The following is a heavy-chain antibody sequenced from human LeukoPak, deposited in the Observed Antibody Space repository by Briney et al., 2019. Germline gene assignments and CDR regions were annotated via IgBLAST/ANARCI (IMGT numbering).Heavy chain of an antibody. V-gene: IGHV4-39*01. CDR3: ARRRYFDGSGYLE. Sequence: PSETLSLTCSVSGDSVSRSDSYWDWIRQPPGKGLEWIGTIYYSGRTYYSPSLKSRVTMSVDPSNNQFSLNLRSVTAADTAVYYCARRRYFDGSGYLEWGQGTLLSVSS. J-gene: IGHJ1*01. D-gene: IGHD3-22*01. CDR1: GDSVSRSDSY. CDR2: IYYSGRT.